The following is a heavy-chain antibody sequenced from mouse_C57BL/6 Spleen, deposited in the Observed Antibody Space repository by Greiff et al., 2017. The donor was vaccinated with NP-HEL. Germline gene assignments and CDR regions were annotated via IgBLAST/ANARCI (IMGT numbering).Heavy chain of an antibody. CDR2: INPSNGGT. CDR3: ARSGYGSRGYYFDY. CDR1: GYTFTSYW. J-gene: IGHJ2*01. D-gene: IGHD1-1*01. Sequence: QVQLKQPGTELVKPGASVKLSCKASGYTFTSYWMHWVKQRPGQGLEWIGNINPSNGGTNYNEKFKSKATLTVDKSSSTAYMQLSSLTSEDSAVYYCARSGYGSRGYYFDYWGQGTTLTVSS. V-gene: IGHV1-53*01.